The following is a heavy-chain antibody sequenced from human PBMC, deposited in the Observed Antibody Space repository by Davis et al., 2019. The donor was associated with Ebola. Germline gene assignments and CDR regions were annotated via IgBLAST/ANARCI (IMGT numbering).Heavy chain of an antibody. CDR2: IDPSDSYT. J-gene: IGHJ4*02. V-gene: IGHV5-10-1*01. CDR3: ARSHYYDTSGYDDY. D-gene: IGHD3-22*01. CDR1: GYSFTNYW. Sequence: GESLKISCKGSGYSFTNYWISWVRQMPGKGLEWMGTIDPSDSYTNYSPSFQGHVTISADKSITTAYLQWSSLRASDAAMYYCARSHYYDTSGYDDYWGQGTLVTVSS.